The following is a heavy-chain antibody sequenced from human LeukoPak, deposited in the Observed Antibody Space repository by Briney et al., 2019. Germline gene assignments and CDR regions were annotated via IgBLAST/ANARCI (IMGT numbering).Heavy chain of an antibody. J-gene: IGHJ3*02. Sequence: GGSLRLSCAASGFTFSSYAMHWVRQAPGKGLEYVPAISSNGGSTYYANSVKGRFTISRDNSKNTLYLQMGSLRAEDMAVYYCARDQEGYCSGGSCYSPAFDIWGQGTMVTVSS. CDR2: ISSNGGST. V-gene: IGHV3-64*01. D-gene: IGHD2-15*01. CDR1: GFTFSSYA. CDR3: ARDQEGYCSGGSCYSPAFDI.